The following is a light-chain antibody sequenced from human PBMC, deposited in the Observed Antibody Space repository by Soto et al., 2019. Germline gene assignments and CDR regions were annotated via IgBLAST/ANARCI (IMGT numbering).Light chain of an antibody. Sequence: DIQMTQSPSSLSASVGDRVTITCQASQDINNYLNWYQQKPGKAPKLLIYDASKLETGVPLRFSGGRSGTDFTFTISSLQPEDIATYYCQQYDNLPRTFGQGTKLDIK. V-gene: IGKV1-33*01. CDR3: QQYDNLPRT. J-gene: IGKJ2*01. CDR1: QDINNY. CDR2: DAS.